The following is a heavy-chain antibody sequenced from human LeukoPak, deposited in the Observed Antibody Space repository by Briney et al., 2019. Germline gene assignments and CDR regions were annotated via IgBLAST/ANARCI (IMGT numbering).Heavy chain of an antibody. V-gene: IGHV1-18*01. D-gene: IGHD3-22*01. CDR3: ARDTYYYDSLERYYYGMDV. CDR1: GYTFTSYG. Sequence: GASVKVSCKASGYTFTSYGISWVRQAPGQGLEWMGWISAYNGNTNYAQKLQGRVTMTTDTSTSTAYMELRSLRSDDTAVYYCARDTYYYDSLERYYYGMDVWGQGTTVTVSS. CDR2: ISAYNGNT. J-gene: IGHJ6*02.